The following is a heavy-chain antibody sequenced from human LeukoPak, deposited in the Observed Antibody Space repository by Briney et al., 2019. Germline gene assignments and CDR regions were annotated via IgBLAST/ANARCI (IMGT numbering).Heavy chain of an antibody. D-gene: IGHD5-24*01. CDR1: GDSVSSNSVG. CDR2: TYYRSKWSN. J-gene: IGHJ4*02. CDR3: ARSYKYGYDF. Sequence: SQTLSLTCAISGDSVSSNSVGWHWIRQSPSRGLEWQGRTYYRSKWSNDYALSVKSRLTFNPDTSKNQFSLQLNSVTPDDTAVYYCARSYKYGYDFWGQGTLVTVSS. V-gene: IGHV6-1*01.